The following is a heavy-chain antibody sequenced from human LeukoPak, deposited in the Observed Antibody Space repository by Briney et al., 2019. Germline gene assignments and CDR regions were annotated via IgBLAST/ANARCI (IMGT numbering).Heavy chain of an antibody. J-gene: IGHJ4*02. CDR3: ARRASYCSSTSCYDKYYFDY. Sequence: GGSLRLSCAPSGFIFSSYAMSWVRQAPGKGLEWVSAVSGSGGSTYYADSVKGRFTISRDNSKNTLYLQMNSLRAEDTAVYYCARRASYCSSTSCYDKYYFDYWGQGTLVTVSS. CDR2: VSGSGGST. CDR1: GFIFSSYA. V-gene: IGHV3-23*01. D-gene: IGHD2-2*01.